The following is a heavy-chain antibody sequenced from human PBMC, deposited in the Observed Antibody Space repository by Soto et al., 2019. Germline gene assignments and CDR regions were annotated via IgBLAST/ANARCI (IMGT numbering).Heavy chain of an antibody. J-gene: IGHJ4*02. Sequence: QVQLVQSGAEVKKPGASVKVSCKASGYTFSDYYIHWVRQAPGHGLDWMGIINPPDGSTTYAQKVQGRVSMTSDTSTSTVYMELSSLRSEDTAIYYCARYYDSSGPAFDYWGQGTLVTVSS. V-gene: IGHV1-46*01. CDR3: ARYYDSSGPAFDY. D-gene: IGHD3-22*01. CDR2: INPPDGST. CDR1: GYTFSDYY.